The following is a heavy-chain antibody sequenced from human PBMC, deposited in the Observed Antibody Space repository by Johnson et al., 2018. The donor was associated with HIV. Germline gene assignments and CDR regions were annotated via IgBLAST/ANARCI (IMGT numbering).Heavy chain of an antibody. CDR2: ISFDGSHK. D-gene: IGHD2-8*02. Sequence: QVQLVESGGGVVQPGRSLRLSCGASGFIFSSYAMHWVRQAPGKGLEWVELISFDGSHKYYADSVKGRFTISRDNSKNTLYLQMNSLRADDTAVYYCARDEEVMYAMGAFDIWGQGTMLTVSS. CDR3: ARDEEVMYAMGAFDI. J-gene: IGHJ3*02. V-gene: IGHV3-30*04. CDR1: GFIFSSYA.